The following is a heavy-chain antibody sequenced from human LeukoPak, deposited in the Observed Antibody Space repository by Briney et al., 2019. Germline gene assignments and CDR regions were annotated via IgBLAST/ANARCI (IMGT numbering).Heavy chain of an antibody. CDR3: ATTAMVVAATPFDY. J-gene: IGHJ4*02. Sequence: GESLKISCKGSGYSFTSYWIGWVRQMPGKGLEWMGIIYPDDSDTRYSPSFQGQVTISADKSINTAYLQWSSLKASDTAMYYCATTAMVVAATPFDYWGQGTLVTVSS. D-gene: IGHD2-15*01. CDR1: GYSFTSYW. V-gene: IGHV5-51*01. CDR2: IYPDDSDT.